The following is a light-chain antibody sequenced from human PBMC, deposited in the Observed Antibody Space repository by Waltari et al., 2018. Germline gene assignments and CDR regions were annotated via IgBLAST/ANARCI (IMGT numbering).Light chain of an antibody. V-gene: IGKV3-20*01. Sequence: RATLSCRASQSVSSSYLAWYHHKPGQSPRLLIYGASSRATVIPGRFSGSGSGTDFTLTISRLEPEDFAVYYCQQYGSSPRTFGQGTKVEIK. CDR3: QQYGSSPRT. J-gene: IGKJ1*01. CDR1: QSVSSSY. CDR2: GAS.